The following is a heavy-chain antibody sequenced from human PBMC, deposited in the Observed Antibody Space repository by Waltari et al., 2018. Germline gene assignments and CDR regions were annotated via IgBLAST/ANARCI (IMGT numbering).Heavy chain of an antibody. Sequence: PPGKGLEWIGEINLSGSTNYNPSLKSRVTISVDTSKNQFSLKLSSVTAADTAVYYCASSTFDYSSSWYNYWYFDLWGRGTLVTVSS. V-gene: IGHV4-34*01. CDR3: ASSTFDYSSSWYNYWYFDL. D-gene: IGHD6-13*01. CDR2: INLSGST. J-gene: IGHJ2*01.